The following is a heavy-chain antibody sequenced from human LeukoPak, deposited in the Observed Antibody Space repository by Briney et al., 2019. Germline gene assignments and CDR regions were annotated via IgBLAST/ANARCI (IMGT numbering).Heavy chain of an antibody. V-gene: IGHV4-38-2*01. CDR1: GYSISSGYY. Sequence: SETLSLTCAVSGYSISSGYYWGWIRQPPGKGLEWIGSIYHSGSTYYNPSLKSRVTISVDTSRNQFSLKLSSVTAADTAVYYCARRAEYSSSLDWGHGTLVTVSS. CDR3: ARRAEYSSSLD. CDR2: IYHSGST. J-gene: IGHJ4*01. D-gene: IGHD6-6*01.